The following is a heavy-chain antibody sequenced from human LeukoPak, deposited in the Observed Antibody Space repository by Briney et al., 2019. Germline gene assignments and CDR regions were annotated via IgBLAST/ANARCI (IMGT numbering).Heavy chain of an antibody. D-gene: IGHD3-3*01. CDR1: GFTFSSHA. Sequence: PGGSLRLSCAASGFTFSSHAMSWVRQAPGKGLEWVSAISGSGGSTYYADSVKGRFTISRGNSKNTLYLQMNSLRAEDTAVYYCAKDTFWSGSNWFDPWGQGTLVTVSS. V-gene: IGHV3-23*01. CDR3: AKDTFWSGSNWFDP. CDR2: ISGSGGST. J-gene: IGHJ5*02.